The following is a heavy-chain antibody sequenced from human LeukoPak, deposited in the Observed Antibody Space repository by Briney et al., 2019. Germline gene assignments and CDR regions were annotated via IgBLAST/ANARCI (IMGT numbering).Heavy chain of an antibody. CDR2: INPNSGGT. D-gene: IGHD1-26*01. J-gene: IGHJ5*01. CDR1: GYTFTGYY. Sequence: ASVKVSCKASGYTFTGYYMHWVRQAPGQGLEWMGWINPNSGGTNYAQKFQGSVTMTRDTSISTVYMELSRLRSDDTAVYYCARASGSYWWFDSWGQGTLVTVSS. CDR3: ARASGSYWWFDS. V-gene: IGHV1-2*02.